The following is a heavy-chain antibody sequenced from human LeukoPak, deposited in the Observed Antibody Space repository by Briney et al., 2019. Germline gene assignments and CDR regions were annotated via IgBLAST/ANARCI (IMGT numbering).Heavy chain of an antibody. D-gene: IGHD6-13*01. Sequence: PSETLSLTCTVSGGSISSSSYYWGWIRQPPGKGLEWIGCIYYSGSTYYNPSLKSRVTISVDTSKNQCSLKLSSVTAADTAVYYCARGIAAAGIGDYYYYYYYMDVWGKGTTVTVSS. CDR3: ARGIAAAGIGDYYYYYYYMDV. J-gene: IGHJ6*03. CDR2: IYYSGST. V-gene: IGHV4-39*07. CDR1: GGSISSSSYY.